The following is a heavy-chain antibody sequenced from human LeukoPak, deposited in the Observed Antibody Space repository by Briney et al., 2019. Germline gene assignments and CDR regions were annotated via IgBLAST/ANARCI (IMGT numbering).Heavy chain of an antibody. D-gene: IGHD2-2*01. Sequence: QTGGSLRLSCAASGFTFSSYGMHWVRQAPGKGLEWVAFIRYDGSNKYYADSVKGRFTISRDNSKNTLYLQMNSLRAEDTAVYYCANQPGDQLESGYDAFDIWGQGTMVTVSS. V-gene: IGHV3-30*02. CDR1: GFTFSSYG. CDR2: IRYDGSNK. J-gene: IGHJ3*02. CDR3: ANQPGDQLESGYDAFDI.